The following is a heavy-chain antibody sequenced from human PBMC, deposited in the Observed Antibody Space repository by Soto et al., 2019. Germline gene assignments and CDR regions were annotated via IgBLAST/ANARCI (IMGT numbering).Heavy chain of an antibody. D-gene: IGHD3-16*01. CDR1: ELTCSKYP. V-gene: IGHV3-23*01. CDR3: AKVSTFPPGFDC. Sequence: PGGALRLSCAASELTCSKYPMTWVRQTPERVLEWVSAISNSGTDAYYADSVKGRFTISRDNFENTLYLQINTVRTEDTAVYYCAKVSTFPPGFDCWGQGT. J-gene: IGHJ4*02. CDR2: ISNSGTDA.